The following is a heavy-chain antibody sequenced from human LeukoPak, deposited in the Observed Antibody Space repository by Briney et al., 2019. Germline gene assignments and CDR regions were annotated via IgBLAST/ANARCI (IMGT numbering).Heavy chain of an antibody. J-gene: IGHJ4*02. CDR3: AKSLGDGVNGNYYFDY. Sequence: GGSLRLSCAASGFTLSSYGMHWVRQAPGKGLEWVAVIWYDGSNKYYADSVKGRFTISRDNSKNTLYLQMNSLRAEDTAVYYRAKSLGDGVNGNYYFDYWGQGTLVTVSS. CDR2: IWYDGSNK. CDR1: GFTLSSYG. V-gene: IGHV3-33*06. D-gene: IGHD2-21*01.